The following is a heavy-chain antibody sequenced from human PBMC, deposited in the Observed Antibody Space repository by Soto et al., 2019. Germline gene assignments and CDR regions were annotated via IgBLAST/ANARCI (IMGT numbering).Heavy chain of an antibody. CDR3: ESLHCANSYYYGMDV. V-gene: IGHV1-8*01. J-gene: IGHJ6*02. CDR2: MNPNSGNT. Sequence: QVPLVQSGAEVKKPGASVKVSCKASGYTFTSYDINWVRQATGQGLAWMGWMNPNSGNTGYAQKFQGRVIMTRNTSIRTAYMELSSRRSEDTAVYYCESLHCANSYYYGMDVWGQGTTVTVSS. CDR1: GYTFTSYD.